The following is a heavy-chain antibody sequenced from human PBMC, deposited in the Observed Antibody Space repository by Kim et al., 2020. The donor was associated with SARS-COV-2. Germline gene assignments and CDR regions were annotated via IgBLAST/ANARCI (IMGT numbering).Heavy chain of an antibody. CDR2: IYYSGST. J-gene: IGHJ6*02. CDR1: GGSISSYY. V-gene: IGHV4-59*01. D-gene: IGHD5-18*01. CDR3: ARVGGYSYSRLPYYGMDV. Sequence: SETLSLTCTVSGGSISSYYWSWIRQPPGKGLEWIGYIYYSGSTNYNPSLKSRVTISVDTSKNQFSLKLNSVTAADTAVYYCARVGGYSYSRLPYYGMDVWGQGTTVTVSS.